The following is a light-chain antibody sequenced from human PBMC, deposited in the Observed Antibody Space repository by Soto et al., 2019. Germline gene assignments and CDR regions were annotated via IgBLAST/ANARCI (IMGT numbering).Light chain of an antibody. CDR1: QSVTSN. CDR2: GAS. V-gene: IGKV3D-15*01. J-gene: IGKJ1*01. Sequence: EIVMTQSPATLSVSPGERATLSCRASQSVTSNLAWYQQKPGQAPRLLIFGASNRATGIPDRFSGRGSGTEFTLTISRLEPEDFAVYCCQQYATSPWTFGQGTKVDIK. CDR3: QQYATSPWT.